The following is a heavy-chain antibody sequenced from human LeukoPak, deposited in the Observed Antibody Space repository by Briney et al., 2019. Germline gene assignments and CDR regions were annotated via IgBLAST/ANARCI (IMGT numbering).Heavy chain of an antibody. Sequence: ASVKVSCKASGYTFTGYYMHWVRQAPEQGLEWMGWINPNSGGTNYAQKFQGRVTMTRDTSISTAYMELSSLRSEDTAVYYCARVGSSWTRGAFDIWGQGTMVTVSS. CDR2: INPNSGGT. J-gene: IGHJ3*02. CDR3: ARVGSSWTRGAFDI. CDR1: GYTFTGYY. V-gene: IGHV1-2*02. D-gene: IGHD6-13*01.